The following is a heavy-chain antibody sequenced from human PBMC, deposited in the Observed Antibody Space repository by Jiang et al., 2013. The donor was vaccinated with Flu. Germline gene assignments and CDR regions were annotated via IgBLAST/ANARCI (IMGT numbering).Heavy chain of an antibody. D-gene: IGHD1-7*01. J-gene: IGHJ6*02. CDR2: FDPEDGET. CDR1: GYTLTELS. V-gene: IGHV1-24*01. CDR3: ATGPRTTWDGYYYYGMDV. Sequence: GAEVKKPGASVKVSCKVSGYTLTELSMHWVRQAPGKGLEWMGGFDPEDGETIYAQKFQGRVTMTEDTSTDTAYMELSSLRSEDTAVYYCATGPRTTWDGYYYYGMDVWGQGTTVTVSS.